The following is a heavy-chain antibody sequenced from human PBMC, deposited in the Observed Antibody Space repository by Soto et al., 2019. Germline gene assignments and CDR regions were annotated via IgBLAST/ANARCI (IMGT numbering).Heavy chain of an antibody. CDR3: AGLGTTVTTGMGY. Sequence: QVPLVQSGAEVKQPGSSVKVSCKASGGTFSSYTISWVRQAPGQGLEWMGRIIPILGIANYAQKFQGRVTITADKSTSTAYMELSSLRSEDTAVYYCAGLGTTVTTGMGYWGQGTLVTVSS. CDR2: IIPILGIA. D-gene: IGHD4-17*01. CDR1: GGTFSSYT. J-gene: IGHJ4*02. V-gene: IGHV1-69*02.